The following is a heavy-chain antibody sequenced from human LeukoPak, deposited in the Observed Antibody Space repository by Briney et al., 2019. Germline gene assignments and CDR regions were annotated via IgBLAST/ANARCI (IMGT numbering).Heavy chain of an antibody. J-gene: IGHJ3*02. V-gene: IGHV4-61*02. CDR3: ARAAEWLPPADAFDI. CDR2: IYTSGST. CDR1: GGSLSSGSYY. D-gene: IGHD5-18*01. Sequence: SETLSLTCPVSGGSLSSGSYYWSWIRQPAGKGLEWIGRIYTSGSTNYNPSLKSRVTISVDTSKNQFSLKLSSVTAADTAVYYCARAAEWLPPADAFDIWGQGTMVTVSS.